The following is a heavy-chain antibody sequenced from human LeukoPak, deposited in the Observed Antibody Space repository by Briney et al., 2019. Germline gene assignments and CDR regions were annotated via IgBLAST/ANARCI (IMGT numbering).Heavy chain of an antibody. CDR2: IYYSGST. V-gene: IGHV4-39*01. Sequence: PSETLSLTCTVSGGSISSSSYYWGWIRQPPGKGLEWIGSIYYSGSTYYNPSLKSRVTMSVDTSKNQFSLKLSSVTAADTAVYYCARSWKWLFHYWGQGTLVTVSS. J-gene: IGHJ4*02. D-gene: IGHD3-22*01. CDR3: ARSWKWLFHY. CDR1: GGSISSSSYY.